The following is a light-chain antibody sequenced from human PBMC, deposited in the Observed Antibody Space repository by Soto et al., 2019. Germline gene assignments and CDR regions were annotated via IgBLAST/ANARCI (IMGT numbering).Light chain of an antibody. CDR1: QSVSSSY. J-gene: IGKJ5*01. CDR3: MQDTGTPRT. Sequence: EIVLTQSPGTLSLTPGERATLSCRASQSVSSSYLAWYQQRPGQAPRLLIYGASTRAAGISDRFSGSGSGTDFTLTITRLEPEDFAVYFCMQDTGTPRTFGQGTRLEIK. V-gene: IGKV3-20*01. CDR2: GAS.